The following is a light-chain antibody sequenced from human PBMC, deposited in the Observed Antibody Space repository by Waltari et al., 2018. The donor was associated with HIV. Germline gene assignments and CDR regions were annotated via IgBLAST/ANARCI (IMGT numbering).Light chain of an antibody. CDR3: QQYYSRPRT. J-gene: IGKJ1*01. V-gene: IGKV4-1*01. Sequence: DIVMTQSPDSLAVSLGERATINCQSSQRVLSRSNNEKYLAWDQQKPGQTPKLLIYWASTRDSGVPDRFSGSGSGTDFSLTISSRQAEDVAVYYCQQYYSRPRTFGQGTKVEIK. CDR2: WAS. CDR1: QRVLSRSNNEKY.